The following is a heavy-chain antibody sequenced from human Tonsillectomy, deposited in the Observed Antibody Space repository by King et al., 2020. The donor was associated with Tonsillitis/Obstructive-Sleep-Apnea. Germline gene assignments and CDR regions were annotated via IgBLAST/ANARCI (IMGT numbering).Heavy chain of an antibody. CDR2: ITQDGSVK. CDR3: ARDDGYCNTTRCYDAFDI. Sequence: VQLVESGGGLVQPGGSLRLSCAASGFTFSNYWMTWVRQAPGKGLEWVANITQDGSVKHYVDSAEGRFTISRDNAKNSLHLQMNSLRAEDTAVYYCARDDGYCNTTRCYDAFDIWGQGTKVTVST. J-gene: IGHJ3*02. V-gene: IGHV3-7*04. CDR1: GFTFSNYW. D-gene: IGHD2-2*01.